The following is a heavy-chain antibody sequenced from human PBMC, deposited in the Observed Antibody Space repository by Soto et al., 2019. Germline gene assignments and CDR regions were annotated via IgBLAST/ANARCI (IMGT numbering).Heavy chain of an antibody. J-gene: IGHJ4*02. Sequence: QVQLVQSGAEVKKPGASVKVSCKASGYTFTSYYLHWVRQAPGQGLEWMGIINPSGGSTSYAQKCQGRVTRTRDTSTSTVYMELSSLRSEDTAVYYCARDQGPGTTTFDYWGQGTLVTVSS. CDR2: INPSGGST. CDR3: ARDQGPGTTTFDY. D-gene: IGHD1-1*01. CDR1: GYTFTSYY. V-gene: IGHV1-46*03.